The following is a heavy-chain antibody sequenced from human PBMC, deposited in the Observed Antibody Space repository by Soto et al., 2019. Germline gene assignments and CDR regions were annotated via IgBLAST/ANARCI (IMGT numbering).Heavy chain of an antibody. V-gene: IGHV1-46*01. J-gene: IGHJ5*02. CDR3: ARGTETYYYDSSGHNWFDP. CDR1: GYTFTSYY. D-gene: IGHD3-22*01. CDR2: INPSGGST. Sequence: ASVKVSCKASGYTFTSYYMHWVRQAPGQGLEWMGIINPSGGSTSYAQKFQGRVTMTRDTSTSTVYMELSSLRSEDTAVYYCARGTETYYYDSSGHNWFDPWGQGTLVTVSS.